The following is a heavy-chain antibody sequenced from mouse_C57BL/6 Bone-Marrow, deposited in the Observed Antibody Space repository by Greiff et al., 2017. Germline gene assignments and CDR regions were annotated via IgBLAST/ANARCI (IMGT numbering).Heavy chain of an antibody. CDR2: IDPSDSYT. D-gene: IGHD1-1*01. J-gene: IGHJ2*01. V-gene: IGHV1-50*01. CDR1: GYTFTSYW. Sequence: QVQLQQPGAELVKPGASVKLSCKASGYTFTSYWMQWVKQRPGQGLEWIGEIDPSDSYTNYNQKFKGKATLTVDTSSSTAYMQLSSLTSEDSAVYDCARRGTTVVATDYWGQGTTLRVSS. CDR3: ARRGTTVVATDY.